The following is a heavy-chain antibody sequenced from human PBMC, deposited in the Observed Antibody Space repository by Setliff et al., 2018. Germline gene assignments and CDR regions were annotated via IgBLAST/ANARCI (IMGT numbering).Heavy chain of an antibody. V-gene: IGHV3-23*01. J-gene: IGHJ4*02. D-gene: IGHD3-16*01. CDR1: GFTFSTHA. CDR3: AKGGTHESDY. CDR2: ATTSGTYS. Sequence: PGGSLRLSCAASGFTFSTHAMTWVRQAPGKGLEWVSTATTSGTYSYYADSVKGRFTISSDDSKNTLYLQMNSLRAEDTAVYYCAKGGTHESDYWGQGTLVTVSS.